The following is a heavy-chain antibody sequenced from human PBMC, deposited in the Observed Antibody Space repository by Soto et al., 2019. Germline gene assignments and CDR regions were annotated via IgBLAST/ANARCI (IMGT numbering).Heavy chain of an antibody. V-gene: IGHV3-30*18. CDR3: AKDAEYSSSTIGFYYYYGMDV. J-gene: IGHJ6*02. CDR2: ISYDGSNK. Sequence: PGGSLRLSCAASGFTFSSYGMHWVRQAPGKGLEWVAVISYDGSNKYYADSVKGRFTISRDNSKNTLYLQMNSRRAEDTAVYYCAKDAEYSSSTIGFYYYYGMDVWGQGTTVTVSS. D-gene: IGHD6-6*01. CDR1: GFTFSSYG.